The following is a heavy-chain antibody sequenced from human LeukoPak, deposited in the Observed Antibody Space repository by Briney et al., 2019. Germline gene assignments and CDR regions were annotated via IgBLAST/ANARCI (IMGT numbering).Heavy chain of an antibody. J-gene: IGHJ6*03. CDR1: GYSVSGPYY. D-gene: IGHD3-22*01. CDR2: IYDSGTT. V-gene: IGHV4-38-2*02. CDR3: ARHQYYDSRGSHYYSYYYMDV. Sequence: PSETLSLTCTVSGYSVSGPYYWGWIRQPPGRGLEWIGTIYDSGTTYYNPSLKSRATISIGTSKNQFSLNLSSVTAADTAVYYCARHQYYDSRGSHYYSYYYMDVWGKGTTVTVSS.